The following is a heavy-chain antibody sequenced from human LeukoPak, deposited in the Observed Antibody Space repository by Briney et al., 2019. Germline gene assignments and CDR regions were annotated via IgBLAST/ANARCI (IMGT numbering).Heavy chain of an antibody. CDR1: GGSISGYY. J-gene: IGHJ4*02. CDR2: INHSGST. V-gene: IGHV4-34*01. Sequence: PSETLSLTCTVSGGSISGYYWSWIRQPPGKGLEWIGEINHSGSTNYNPSLKSRVTISVDTSKNQFSLKLSSVTAADTAVYYCARGRGTTAMVKGFDYWGQGTLVTVSS. D-gene: IGHD5-18*01. CDR3: ARGRGTTAMVKGFDY.